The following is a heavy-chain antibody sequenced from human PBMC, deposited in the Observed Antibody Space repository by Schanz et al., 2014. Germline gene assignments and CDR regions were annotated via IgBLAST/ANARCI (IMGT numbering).Heavy chain of an antibody. V-gene: IGHV3-48*04. CDR1: GFSFSSYS. CDR3: ASGVHVSSLQKGLQF. J-gene: IGHJ1*01. D-gene: IGHD3-10*01. CDR2: IDGKSTTV. Sequence: EADLVESGGGLIQRGESLRLSCSASGFSFSSYSMNWVRQAPGKGLEWLSYIDGKSTTVYYADSVKGRFTVSRDNAKISLYVQMNSLRVEDTAVYYCASGVHVSSLQKGLQFWGRGTLVTVSS.